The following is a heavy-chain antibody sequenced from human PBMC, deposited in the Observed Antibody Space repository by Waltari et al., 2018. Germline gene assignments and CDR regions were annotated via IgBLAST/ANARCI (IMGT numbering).Heavy chain of an antibody. CDR1: GFSINSLW. J-gene: IGHJ4*02. V-gene: IGHV3-7*03. CDR2: IKQDGSEK. D-gene: IGHD1-1*01. CDR3: ATGRGAGF. Sequence: EVQLVESGGGLVQPGGSLRLSCAASGFSINSLWMTWVRQAPGKGLEWVANIKQDGSEKYYVDSVQCRFTISRDNAKNSLFLQMDSLRAEDTALYYCATGRGAGFWGQGTPVTVSS.